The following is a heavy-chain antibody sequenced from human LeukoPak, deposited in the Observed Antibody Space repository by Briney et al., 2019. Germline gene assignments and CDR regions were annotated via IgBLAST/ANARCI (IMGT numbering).Heavy chain of an antibody. D-gene: IGHD3-22*01. CDR1: GFSFSRSS. Sequence: GGSLSLSCAASGFSFSRSSMSWVRQAPGKGLEWVSSITGSSSYIYYADSVEGRFTISRDNAEKSVYLKMTSRRAEDPAVYYFARVDYYDDNAGNYWGQGTLVTVSS. CDR2: ITGSSSYI. CDR3: ARVDYYDDNAGNY. J-gene: IGHJ4*02. V-gene: IGHV3-21*01.